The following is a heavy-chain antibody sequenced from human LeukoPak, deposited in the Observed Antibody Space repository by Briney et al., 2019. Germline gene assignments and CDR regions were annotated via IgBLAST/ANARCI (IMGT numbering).Heavy chain of an antibody. Sequence: GRSLRLSCAASGFTFSSYAMHWVRQAPGKGLEWVAVISYDGSNKYYADSVKGRFTISRDNSKNTLYLQMNSLRAEDTAVYYCARDPYSSWYYYTRAPFDYWGQGTLVTVSS. J-gene: IGHJ4*02. CDR3: ARDPYSSWYYYTRAPFDY. CDR2: ISYDGSNK. V-gene: IGHV3-30-3*01. CDR1: GFTFSSYA. D-gene: IGHD6-13*01.